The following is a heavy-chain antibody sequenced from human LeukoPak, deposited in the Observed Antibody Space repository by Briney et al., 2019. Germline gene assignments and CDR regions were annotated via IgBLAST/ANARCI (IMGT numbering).Heavy chain of an antibody. J-gene: IGHJ2*01. CDR1: GYTFTSYD. Sequence: ASVKGSCKASGYTFTSYDINWVRQATGQGLEWMGWMNPNSGNTGYAQKFQGRVTITRNTSISTAYMELSSLRSEDTAVYYCARGTGLLWFGELNWYFDLWGRGTLVTVSS. D-gene: IGHD3-10*01. CDR3: ARGTGLLWFGELNWYFDL. CDR2: MNPNSGNT. V-gene: IGHV1-8*03.